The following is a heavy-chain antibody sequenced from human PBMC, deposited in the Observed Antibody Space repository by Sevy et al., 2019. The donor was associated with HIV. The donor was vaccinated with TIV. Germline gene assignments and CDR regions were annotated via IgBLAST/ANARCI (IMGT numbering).Heavy chain of an antibody. CDR2: ISSRSSYI. D-gene: IGHD2-2*01. Sequence: GGSLRLSCAASGFTFSDYYMNWVRQAPGKGLEWVSSISSRSSYIHYADSVRGRFTISKDNAKKSLYLQMNSLRVDDTAVYFCARDGGCSSTSCLLYFDSCGQVALVTVSS. V-gene: IGHV3-21*01. J-gene: IGHJ4*02. CDR3: ARDGGCSSTSCLLYFDS. CDR1: GFTFSDYY.